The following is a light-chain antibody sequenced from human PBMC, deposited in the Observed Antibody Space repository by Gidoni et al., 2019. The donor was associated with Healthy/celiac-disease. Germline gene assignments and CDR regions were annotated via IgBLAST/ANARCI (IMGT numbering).Light chain of an antibody. J-gene: IGKJ1*01. CDR2: GAS. V-gene: IGKV3-20*01. Sequence: EIVLTQSPGTLSLCPGERATLTCRASQSVSSSYLAWYQQKPGQAPRLLIYGASSRATGIPYRFSGSGSGTDFTLTISRLQPEDFAVYYCQQYGSSPRTFGQGTKVEIK. CDR1: QSVSSSY. CDR3: QQYGSSPRT.